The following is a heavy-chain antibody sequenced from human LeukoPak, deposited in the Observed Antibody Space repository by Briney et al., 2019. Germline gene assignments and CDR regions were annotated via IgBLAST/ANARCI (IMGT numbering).Heavy chain of an antibody. CDR3: ANTPYSLRVSGGSLYYFDY. J-gene: IGHJ4*02. CDR1: GDSISSGYY. D-gene: IGHD2-15*01. V-gene: IGHV4-38-2*01. CDR2: IYHSGST. Sequence: PSETLSLTCAVSGDSISSGYYWDWIRQPPGKGLEWIGSIYHSGSTYYNPSLKSRVTISVDMTKNQFSLKLSSVTAADTAVYYCANTPYSLRVSGGSLYYFDYWGQGTLVTVSS.